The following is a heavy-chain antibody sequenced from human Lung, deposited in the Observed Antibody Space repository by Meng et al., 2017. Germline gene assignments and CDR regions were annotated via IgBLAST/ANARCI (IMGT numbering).Heavy chain of an antibody. D-gene: IGHD2-21*01. CDR3: ARDIVVTFGELTTLDS. V-gene: IGHV1-3*01. CDR2: INAGSENT. Sequence: QVHLVSSGAVAKKPGDSAKVPCKASGYTFTNYAMHWVRQAPGQGIEWMRCINAGSENTEYSQKFQGRVTLTRDTSATTAYMELRSLKSEDTAIYYCARDIVVTFGELTTLDSWGQGTLVTVSS. J-gene: IGHJ4*02. CDR1: GYTFTNYA.